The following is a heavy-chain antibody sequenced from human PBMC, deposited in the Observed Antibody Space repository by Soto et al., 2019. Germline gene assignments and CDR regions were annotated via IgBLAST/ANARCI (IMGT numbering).Heavy chain of an antibody. CDR1: GYTFTTHY. D-gene: IGHD3-10*01. CDR3: ARAGENYGSGTFSPPLRYYFNS. V-gene: IGHV1-46*01. Sequence: QVQLVQSGTEVKKPGASVNVSCKASGYTFTTHYMHWVRQAPEQGLEWMGIINPSGGRTTYALKFQGRVTMASDTSTITVYVELTSLRSEDTAIYFCARAGENYGSGTFSPPLRYYFNSWGQGTLVTVSS. J-gene: IGHJ4*02. CDR2: INPSGGRT.